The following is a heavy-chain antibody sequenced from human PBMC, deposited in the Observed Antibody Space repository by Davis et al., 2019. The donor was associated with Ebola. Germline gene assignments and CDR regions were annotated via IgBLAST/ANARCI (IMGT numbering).Heavy chain of an antibody. CDR1: GCSTSSYY. V-gene: IGHV4-59*12. Sequence: PSETLSPTCTVPGCSTSSYYWSWIRQPPGKGLEWIGYIYYSGSTNYTPSLKSRVTISVDTSKNQFSLKLSSVTAADTAVYYCARDYFPRRDGYNPRNRVSDAFDIWGQGTMVTVSS. CDR2: IYYSGST. D-gene: IGHD5-24*01. CDR3: ARDYFPRRDGYNPRNRVSDAFDI. J-gene: IGHJ3*02.